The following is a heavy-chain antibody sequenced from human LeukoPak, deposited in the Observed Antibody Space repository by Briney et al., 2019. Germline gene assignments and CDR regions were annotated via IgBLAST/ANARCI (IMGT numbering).Heavy chain of an antibody. V-gene: IGHV3-15*01. J-gene: IGHJ4*02. D-gene: IGHD3/OR15-3a*01. CDR2: IKSKTDGGTT. CDR3: TTDRWTKDD. Sequence: ETLSLTCTVSGGSISSYYWSWVRQAPGKGLEWVGRIKSKTDGGTTDYAAPVKGRFTISRDDSKNTLCLQMNSLKTEDTAVYYCTTDRWTKDDWGQGTLVTVSS. CDR1: GGSISSYY.